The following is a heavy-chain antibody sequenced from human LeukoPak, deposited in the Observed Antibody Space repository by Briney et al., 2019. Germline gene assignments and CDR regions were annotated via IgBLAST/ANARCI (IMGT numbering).Heavy chain of an antibody. CDR1: ADSFSGYL. J-gene: IGHJ4*02. CDR3: ARSHGLY. CDR2: VSDSGST. Sequence: PSETLSLTCTVSADSFSGYLWAWIRQPPGKGLEWIGYVSDSGSTNYNPSLKSRPRISLDTAKNQFSLKLRSVTAADTAVYYCARSHGLYWGQGTLVTVSS. V-gene: IGHV4-59*01.